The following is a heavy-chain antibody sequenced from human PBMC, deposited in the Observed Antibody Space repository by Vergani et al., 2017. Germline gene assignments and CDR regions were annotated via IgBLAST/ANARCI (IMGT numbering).Heavy chain of an antibody. V-gene: IGHV1-69*13. J-gene: IGHJ4*02. CDR1: GYTFTSYG. Sequence: QVQLVQSGAEVKKPGASVKVSCKASGYTFTSYGISWVRQAPGQGLEWMGWIIPIFGTTNYAQKFQGRVTITADESTSTAYMELSSLRSEDTAVYYCATYVLRFLEWLPNEFDYWGQGTLVTVSS. CDR3: ATYVLRFLEWLPNEFDY. CDR2: IIPIFGTT. D-gene: IGHD3-3*01.